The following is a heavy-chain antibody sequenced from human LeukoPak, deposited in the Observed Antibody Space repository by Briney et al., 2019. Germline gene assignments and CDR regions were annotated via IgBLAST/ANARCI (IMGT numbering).Heavy chain of an antibody. CDR3: ARDQALNIIVGVIVGAFDI. Sequence: GASVKVSCKASGYTFTDYYIHWVRQAPGQGLEWMGWINPNSGGTTYAQKFQGRVTVTRDTSISTAYMELSRLRSDDTAVYYCARDQALNIIVGVIVGAFDIWGQGTVVTVSS. CDR2: INPNSGGT. CDR1: GYTFTDYY. J-gene: IGHJ3*02. V-gene: IGHV1-2*02. D-gene: IGHD3-16*02.